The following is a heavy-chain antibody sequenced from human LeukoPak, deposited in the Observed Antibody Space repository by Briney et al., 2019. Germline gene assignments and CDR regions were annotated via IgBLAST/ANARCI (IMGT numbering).Heavy chain of an antibody. CDR3: ATGRYDYVWGSYRLETYNWFDP. Sequence: ASVKVSCKASGYTFTSYDINWVRQATGQGLEWMGWMNPNSGNTGYAQKFQGRVTMTRNTSISTAYMELSSLRSEDTAVSYCATGRYDYVWGSYRLETYNWFDPWGQGTLVTVSS. CDR1: GYTFTSYD. D-gene: IGHD3-16*02. V-gene: IGHV1-8*01. J-gene: IGHJ5*02. CDR2: MNPNSGNT.